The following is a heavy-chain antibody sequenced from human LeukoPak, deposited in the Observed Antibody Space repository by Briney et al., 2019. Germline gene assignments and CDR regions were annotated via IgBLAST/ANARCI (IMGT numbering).Heavy chain of an antibody. D-gene: IGHD5-12*01. Sequence: PGGSLRLSCAASGFTFSSYGMSWVRQAPGKVLEWVSGISGSGGSTYYADSVKGRFTISRDNSKNTLCLQMNSLRAEDTAIYYCANGWGSGHDWDYWGQGTLVTVSS. J-gene: IGHJ4*02. CDR1: GFTFSSYG. CDR3: ANGWGSGHDWDY. V-gene: IGHV3-23*01. CDR2: ISGSGGST.